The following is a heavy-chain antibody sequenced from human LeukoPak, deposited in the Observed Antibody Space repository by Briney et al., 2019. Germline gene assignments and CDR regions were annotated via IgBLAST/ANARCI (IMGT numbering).Heavy chain of an antibody. Sequence: GGSLRLSCAASGFTFSSYAMSWVRQAPGKGLEWVSAISGSGGNTYFAGSVKGRFTISRDNSKNTLYLQMNSLRAEDTAVYYCAKDISSSWYAYYFDYWGQGTLVTVSS. CDR3: AKDISSSWYAYYFDY. V-gene: IGHV3-23*01. CDR1: GFTFSSYA. D-gene: IGHD6-13*01. J-gene: IGHJ4*02. CDR2: ISGSGGNT.